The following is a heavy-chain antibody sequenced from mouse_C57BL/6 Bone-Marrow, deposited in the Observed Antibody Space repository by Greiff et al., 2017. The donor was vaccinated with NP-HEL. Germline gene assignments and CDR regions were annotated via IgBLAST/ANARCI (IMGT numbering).Heavy chain of an antibody. CDR1: GYSFTGYY. Sequence: VQLQQSGPELVKPGASVKISCKASGYSFTGYYMNWVKQSPEKSLEWIGEINPSTGGTTYNQKFKAKATLTVDKSSSTAYMQLKSLTSEDSAVYYCASSPTYYCGSRTGYFDVWGTGTTVTVSS. J-gene: IGHJ1*03. CDR3: ASSPTYYCGSRTGYFDV. CDR2: INPSTGGT. V-gene: IGHV1-42*01. D-gene: IGHD1-1*01.